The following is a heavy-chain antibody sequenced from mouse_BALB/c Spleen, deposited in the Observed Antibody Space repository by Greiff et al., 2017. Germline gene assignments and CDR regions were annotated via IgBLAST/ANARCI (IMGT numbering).Heavy chain of an antibody. Sequence: EVHLVESGGGLVKPGGSLKLSCAASGFTFSDYYMYWVRQTPETRLEWVATISDGGSYTYYPDSVKGRFTISRDNAKNNLYLQMSSLKSEATAMYYCARDEGYDYDGAWFAYWGQGTLVTVSA. CDR1: GFTFSDYY. J-gene: IGHJ3*01. V-gene: IGHV5-4*02. CDR3: ARDEGYDYDGAWFAY. CDR2: ISDGGSYT. D-gene: IGHD2-4*01.